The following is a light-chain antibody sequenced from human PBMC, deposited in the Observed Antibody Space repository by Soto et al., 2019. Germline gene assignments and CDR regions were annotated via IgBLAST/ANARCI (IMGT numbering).Light chain of an antibody. CDR1: SSDVGGYNY. Sequence: QSVLTQPPSASGSPGQSVTISCTGTSSDVGGYNYVSWYQHHPGKAPKLVIYDVTKRPSGVPDRFSGSKSGNTASLSVSGLQAEDEADYYCSSYAGRYSWVFGGGTKVTVL. CDR3: SSYAGRYSWV. J-gene: IGLJ3*02. CDR2: DVT. V-gene: IGLV2-8*01.